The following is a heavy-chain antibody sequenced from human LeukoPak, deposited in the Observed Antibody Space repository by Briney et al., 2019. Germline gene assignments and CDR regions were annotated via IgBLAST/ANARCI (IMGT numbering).Heavy chain of an antibody. D-gene: IGHD6-13*01. J-gene: IGHJ6*03. CDR1: GGSISSSSYY. V-gene: IGHV4-39*07. CDR3: ARCHSSSWGNYYYYYYMDV. Sequence: SETLSLTCPVSGGSISSSSYYWGWIRQPPGKGLEWIGSIYYSGSTYYNPSLKSRVTISVDTSKNQFSLKLSSVTAADTAVYYCARCHSSSWGNYYYYYYMDVWGKGTTVTVSS. CDR2: IYYSGST.